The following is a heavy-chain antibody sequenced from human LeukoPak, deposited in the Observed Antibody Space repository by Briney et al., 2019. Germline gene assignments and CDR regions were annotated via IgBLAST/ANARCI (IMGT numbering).Heavy chain of an antibody. V-gene: IGHV3-23*01. Sequence: GGSLRLSCQTSGFTFGNYAMSWVRQAQGKELEWISAISTSGVNTYYADSVKGRFTISRDNSRHTLSLQMNGLRADDTAVYYCAKGSAAARPYYFDSWGQGTLVAVSS. CDR1: GFTFGNYA. J-gene: IGHJ4*02. CDR2: ISTSGVNT. CDR3: AKGSAAARPYYFDS. D-gene: IGHD6-6*01.